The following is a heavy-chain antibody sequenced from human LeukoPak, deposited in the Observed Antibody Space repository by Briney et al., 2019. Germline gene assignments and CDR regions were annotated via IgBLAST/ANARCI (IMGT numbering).Heavy chain of an antibody. CDR2: IKQDGSEK. J-gene: IGHJ3*02. Sequence: SGGSLRLSCAASGFTFSSYWMSWVRQAPGKGLEWVANIKQDGSEKYYVDSVKGRFTISRDNAKNSLYLQMKSLRADDTAVYYCAREGNDVSRIAFDIWGQGTMVTVSS. D-gene: IGHD1-1*01. V-gene: IGHV3-7*01. CDR3: AREGNDVSRIAFDI. CDR1: GFTFSSYW.